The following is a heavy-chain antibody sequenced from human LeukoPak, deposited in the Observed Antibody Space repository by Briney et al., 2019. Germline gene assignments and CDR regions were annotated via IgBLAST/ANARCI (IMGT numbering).Heavy chain of an antibody. J-gene: IGHJ4*02. D-gene: IGHD1-1*01. CDR2: ISGSGGRI. CDR3: AKNPRLEGWIYFDS. CDR1: GFTFSSYS. Sequence: PGGSLRLSCAASGFTFSSYSMSWVRQAPGKGLEWVSSISGSGGRIDYADSAKGRFTISRDNSKNTLSLQMNSLTAEDTAVYYCAKNPRLEGWIYFDSWGQGILVTVSS. V-gene: IGHV3-23*01.